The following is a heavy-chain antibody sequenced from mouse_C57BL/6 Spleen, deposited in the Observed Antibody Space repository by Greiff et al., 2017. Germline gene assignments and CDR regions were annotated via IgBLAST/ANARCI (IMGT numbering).Heavy chain of an antibody. CDR2: IHPSDSDT. CDR1: GYTFTSYW. V-gene: IGHV1-74*01. Sequence: QVQLQQPGAELVKPGASVKVSCKASGYTFTSYWMHWVKQRPGQGLECIGRIHPSDSDTNYNQKFKGKATLTVDKCSSTAYMQLSSLTSEDSAVYYCAISRPDLDWGQGTLVTVSA. J-gene: IGHJ3*01. CDR3: AISRPDLD.